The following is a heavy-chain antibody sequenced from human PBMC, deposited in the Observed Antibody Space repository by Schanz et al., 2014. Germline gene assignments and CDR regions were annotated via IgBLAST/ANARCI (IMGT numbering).Heavy chain of an antibody. D-gene: IGHD1-20*01. CDR1: GFTFDKYA. V-gene: IGHV3-23*04. J-gene: IGHJ4*02. CDR3: ANNWNLDY. CDR2: ISHDGYST. Sequence: EVQLVESGGGLVQPGKSLRLSCAASGFTFDKYAMHWVRQAPGKGLEYVSAISHDGYSTYYADSVRGRFTISRDNSKNTLYLQMNSLRAEDTAVYYCANNWNLDYWGQGTLVTVSS.